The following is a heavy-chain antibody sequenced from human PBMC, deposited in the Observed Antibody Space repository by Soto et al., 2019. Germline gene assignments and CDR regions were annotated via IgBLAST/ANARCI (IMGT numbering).Heavy chain of an antibody. V-gene: IGHV4-34*01. D-gene: IGHD3-3*01. Sequence: SETLSLTCAVYGGSFSVYYWSWIRQPPGKGLEWIGEINHSGSTNYNPSLKSRVTISVDTSKNQFSLKLSSVTAADTAVYYCARGFRHYYDFWSGYYKGWFDPWGQGTLVTVSS. CDR1: GGSFSVYY. CDR3: ARGFRHYYDFWSGYYKGWFDP. CDR2: INHSGST. J-gene: IGHJ5*02.